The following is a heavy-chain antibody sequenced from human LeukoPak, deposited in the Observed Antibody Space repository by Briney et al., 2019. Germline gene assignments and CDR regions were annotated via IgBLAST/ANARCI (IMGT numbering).Heavy chain of an antibody. D-gene: IGHD6-13*01. V-gene: IGHV1-8*01. CDR3: ARGVAAGVDY. CDR1: GYTFINLD. CDR2: MSPKNDNT. Sequence: ASVKVSCKASGYTFINLDINWVRQAPGQGLEWMGWMSPKNDNTGYAQKFQGRVTMTRDTSISTAYMELSSLTSDDTAVYYCARGVAAGVDYWGQGTLVTVSS. J-gene: IGHJ4*02.